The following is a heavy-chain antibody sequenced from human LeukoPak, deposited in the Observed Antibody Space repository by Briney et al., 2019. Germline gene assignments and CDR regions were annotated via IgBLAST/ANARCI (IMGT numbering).Heavy chain of an antibody. CDR3: ARTLRAYYYDSSGYYQFDY. CDR1: GFTFSSYA. V-gene: IGHV3-64*01. CDR2: ISSNGGST. J-gene: IGHJ4*02. Sequence: PGGSLRLSCAASGFTFSSYAMHCVRQAPGEGLEYVSAISSNGGSTYYANSVKGRFTISRDNSKNTLYLQMGSLRAEDMAVYYCARTLRAYYYDSSGYYQFDYWGQGTLVTVSS. D-gene: IGHD3-22*01.